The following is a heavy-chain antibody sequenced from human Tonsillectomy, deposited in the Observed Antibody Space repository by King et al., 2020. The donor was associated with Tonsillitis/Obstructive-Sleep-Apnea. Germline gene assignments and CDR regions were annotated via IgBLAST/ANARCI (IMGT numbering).Heavy chain of an antibody. D-gene: IGHD5-12*01. J-gene: IGHJ4*02. CDR3: ARNYSCSSGNTQDY. V-gene: IGHV3-48*02. CDR2: ISSMSKTI. Sequence: DVQLVESGGGLVQPGGSLRLSCAVSGFTFSSYSMNWVRQAPGKGLEWISYISSMSKTIYYADSVKGRFTISRDNAKNSLYLQMNSLKDGDTAVYYCARNYSCSSGNTQDYWGQGTLVTVSS. CDR1: GFTFSSYS.